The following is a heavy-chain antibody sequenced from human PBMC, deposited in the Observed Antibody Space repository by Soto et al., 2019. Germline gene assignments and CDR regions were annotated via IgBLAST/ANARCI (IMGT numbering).Heavy chain of an antibody. V-gene: IGHV3-30*18. Sequence: QVQLVDSGGGVVQPGRSLRLSCTASGFMFSTYGMHWVRQAPGKGLEWVALVSLDGTNKYYADSVKGRFTISRDNSKNTLYPQMDSLRAEDTAVYYCAKDKSHCWGGACKDYFDHWGQGTLVTVSS. CDR2: VSLDGTNK. CDR1: GFMFSTYG. CDR3: AKDKSHCWGGACKDYFDH. J-gene: IGHJ4*02. D-gene: IGHD2-21*02.